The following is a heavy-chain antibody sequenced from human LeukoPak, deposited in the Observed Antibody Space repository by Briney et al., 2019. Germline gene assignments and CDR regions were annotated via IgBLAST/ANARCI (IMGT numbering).Heavy chain of an antibody. Sequence: QPGRSLRLSCAASGFTFSSYGMHWVRQAPGKGLEWVAVISYDGSNKYYADSVKGRFTISRDNTKNTLYLQMNSLRAEATAVYYCAKEITEGIFDFWGQGTLVTVSS. D-gene: IGHD3-16*01. CDR1: GFTFSSYG. CDR3: AKEITEGIFDF. V-gene: IGHV3-30*18. CDR2: ISYDGSNK. J-gene: IGHJ4*02.